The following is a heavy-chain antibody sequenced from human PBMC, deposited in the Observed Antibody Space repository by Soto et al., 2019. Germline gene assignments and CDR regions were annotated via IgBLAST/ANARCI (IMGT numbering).Heavy chain of an antibody. CDR3: ARIGGYSNTWDVGWIDY. D-gene: IGHD5-12*01. V-gene: IGHV1-69*01. CDR1: GGTFSTFI. J-gene: IGHJ4*02. Sequence: QVQLVQSGAEVKKPGSSVKVSCKGSGGTFSTFIITWVRQAPGQGLEWMGGIVPILGSANYAQKFQGRVTITADESTTTAYMELSRLRSEDTAVYYCARIGGYSNTWDVGWIDYWGQGTLVTVSS. CDR2: IVPILGSA.